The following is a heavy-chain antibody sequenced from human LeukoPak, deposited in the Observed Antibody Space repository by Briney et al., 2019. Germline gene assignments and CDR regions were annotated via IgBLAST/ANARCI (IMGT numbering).Heavy chain of an antibody. J-gene: IGHJ4*02. Sequence: SETLSLTCTVSGGSIRNYYWSWIRQPPAKGLECIGYIYYSGSTNYNPSLKSRVTISVDTSKNQFSLKLSSVTAADTAVYYCARIIQYYDILTGYYTVPYYFDYWGQGTLVTVSS. D-gene: IGHD3-9*01. CDR1: GGSIRNYY. V-gene: IGHV4-59*01. CDR2: IYYSGST. CDR3: ARIIQYYDILTGYYTVPYYFDY.